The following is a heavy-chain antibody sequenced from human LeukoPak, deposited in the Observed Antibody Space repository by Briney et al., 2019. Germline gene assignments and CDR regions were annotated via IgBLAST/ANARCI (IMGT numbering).Heavy chain of an antibody. Sequence: SETLSLTCTVSGGSIRSYYWGRIRQPPGKGLEWIGSIYYSGSTYYNPSLKSRVTISVDTSKNQFSLKLSSVTAADTAVYYCARADKWELLRYWGQGTLVTVSS. J-gene: IGHJ4*02. D-gene: IGHD1-26*01. CDR1: GGSIRSYY. CDR3: ARADKWELLRY. V-gene: IGHV4-39*01. CDR2: IYYSGST.